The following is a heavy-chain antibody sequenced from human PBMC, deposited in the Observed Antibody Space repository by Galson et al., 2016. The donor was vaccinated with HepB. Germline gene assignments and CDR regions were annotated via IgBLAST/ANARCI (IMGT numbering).Heavy chain of an antibody. CDR3: AREEQTAINYFDP. Sequence: SLRLSCATSGFTFSSYSMNWVRQAPGKGLEWVSSISSGSKYTNYADSVRGRFTISRDNTEKSLFLQMNSLRAEDTAIYYCAREEQTAINYFDPWGQGTLDGVTS. CDR1: GFTFSSYS. D-gene: IGHD1-1*01. V-gene: IGHV3-21*01. CDR2: ISSGSKYT. J-gene: IGHJ5*02.